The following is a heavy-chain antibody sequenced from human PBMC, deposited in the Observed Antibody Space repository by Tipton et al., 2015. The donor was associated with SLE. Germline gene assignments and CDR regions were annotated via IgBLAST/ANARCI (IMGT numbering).Heavy chain of an antibody. J-gene: IGHJ4*02. V-gene: IGHV4-34*01. Sequence: TLSLTCAVYGGSFSGYYWSWIRQPPGKGLEWIGEVNDGGNINYNPSLMTRVTISGDTPKNQISLRLNSVTAADTAVYYCARRGSSYGEGFDYWGQGTSVTVSS. CDR1: GGSFSGYY. CDR2: VNDGGNI. D-gene: IGHD2-2*01. CDR3: ARRGSSYGEGFDY.